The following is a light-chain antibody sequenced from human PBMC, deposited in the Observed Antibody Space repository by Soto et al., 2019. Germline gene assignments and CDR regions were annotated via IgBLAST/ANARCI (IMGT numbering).Light chain of an antibody. Sequence: NFMLTQPHSVSGSPGKTVTISCTGSSGSIASNYVQWYQQRPGSAPTTVIYEDNQRPSGVPDRFSGSIDSSSNSASLTISGLKTEDEADYYCQSYDSSNRVFGGGTQLTVL. CDR3: QSYDSSNRV. CDR2: EDN. CDR1: SGSIASNY. J-gene: IGLJ2*01. V-gene: IGLV6-57*02.